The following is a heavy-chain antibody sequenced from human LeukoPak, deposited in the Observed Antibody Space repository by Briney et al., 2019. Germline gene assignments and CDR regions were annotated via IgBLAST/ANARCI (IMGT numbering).Heavy chain of an antibody. CDR3: ARALRTVWGYYFDY. CDR1: GFTFSNYN. CDR2: ITTTSTYI. V-gene: IGHV3-21*01. D-gene: IGHD4-17*01. J-gene: IGHJ4*02. Sequence: GGSLRLSCAASGFTFSNYNMNWVRQAPGKGLEWVSSITTTSTYIYYADSVKGRFTISRDNAKNSLYLLMNSLRAEDTAVYYCARALRTVWGYYFDYWGQGTLVTVSS.